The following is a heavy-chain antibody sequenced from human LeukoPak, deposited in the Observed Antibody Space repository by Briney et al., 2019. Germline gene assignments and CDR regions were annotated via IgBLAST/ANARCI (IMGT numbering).Heavy chain of an antibody. D-gene: IGHD5-12*01. Sequence: GESLKISCKGSGYSFTSYWIGWVRQMPGKGLEWMGIIYPGDSDTRYSPSFQGQVTISADKSISTAYLQWSSLKASDTGIYYCARVRYSGYDQADYWGQGTLVTVSS. CDR1: GYSFTSYW. CDR2: IYPGDSDT. CDR3: ARVRYSGYDQADY. J-gene: IGHJ4*02. V-gene: IGHV5-51*01.